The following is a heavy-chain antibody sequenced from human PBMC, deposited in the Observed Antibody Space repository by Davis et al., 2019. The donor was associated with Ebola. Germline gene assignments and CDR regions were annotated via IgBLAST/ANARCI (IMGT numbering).Heavy chain of an antibody. V-gene: IGHV1-2*02. Sequence: ASVKVSCKASGYTFTAHYIHWVRQAPGQGLEWMAWINPNSGGTHYAQKFQGRVTMTRDTTISTAYMELSRLRSDDTAVYYCARGAHYNWNYVRYGMDVWGQGTTVTVSS. CDR3: ARGAHYNWNYVRYGMDV. CDR1: GYTFTAHY. CDR2: INPNSGGT. D-gene: IGHD1-20*01. J-gene: IGHJ6*02.